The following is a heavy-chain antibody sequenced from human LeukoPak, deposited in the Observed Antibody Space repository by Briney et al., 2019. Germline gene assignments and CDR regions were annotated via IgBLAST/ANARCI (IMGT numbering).Heavy chain of an antibody. J-gene: IGHJ6*03. D-gene: IGHD6-19*01. V-gene: IGHV3-21*01. CDR2: ISSSSSYI. Sequence: GGSLRLSYAASGFTFSSYSMNWVRQAPGKGLEWVSSISSSSSYIYYADSVKGRFTISRDNAKNSLYLQMNSLRAEDTAVYYCARGEGSSGWYSYYYTDVWGKGTTVTVSS. CDR3: ARGEGSSGWYSYYYTDV. CDR1: GFTFSSYS.